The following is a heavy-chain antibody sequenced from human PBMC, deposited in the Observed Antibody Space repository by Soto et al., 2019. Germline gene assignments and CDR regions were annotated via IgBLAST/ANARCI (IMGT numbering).Heavy chain of an antibody. D-gene: IGHD6-6*01. CDR1: GGSISSGD. J-gene: IGHJ3*02. V-gene: IGHV4-59*08. CDR2: IYYSGST. CDR3: AREVGQTSSSDAFDI. Sequence: PSETLSLTCTVSGGSISSGDWSWIRQPPGKGLEWIGYIYYSGSTNYNPSLKSRVTISVDTSKNQFSLKLSSVTAADTAVYYCAREVGQTSSSDAFDIWGQGTMVT.